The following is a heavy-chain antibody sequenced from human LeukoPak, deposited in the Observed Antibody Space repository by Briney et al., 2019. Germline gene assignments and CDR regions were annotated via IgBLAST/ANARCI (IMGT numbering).Heavy chain of an antibody. CDR3: ARDYVNYYGSGSYYNGVDY. J-gene: IGHJ4*02. D-gene: IGHD3-10*01. Sequence: GASVKVSCKASGYTFTRYGISWVRQAPGQGLEWMGWISPYNGDTDYAQKIQGRVTMTTDTATTTAYMELSSLRSEDTAVYYCARDYVNYYGSGSYYNGVDYWGQGTLVTVSS. CDR1: GYTFTRYG. CDR2: ISPYNGDT. V-gene: IGHV1-18*01.